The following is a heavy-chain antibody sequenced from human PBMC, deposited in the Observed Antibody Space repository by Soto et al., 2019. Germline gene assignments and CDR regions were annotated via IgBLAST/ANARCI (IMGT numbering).Heavy chain of an antibody. D-gene: IGHD1-20*01. CDR1: GYMFSTYD. J-gene: IGHJ5*02. V-gene: IGHV1-8*01. CDR2: LNPNSGNT. Sequence: QVQLVQSGAEVKKPGASVKVSCKASGYMFSTYDINWVRQAPGQGLEWMGWLNPNSGNTGYAQKFQGRVTMTRNTSINTAYMELSSLGSDDTAVYYCARDHRYNWNDEGWFDPWGQGILVTVSS. CDR3: ARDHRYNWNDEGWFDP.